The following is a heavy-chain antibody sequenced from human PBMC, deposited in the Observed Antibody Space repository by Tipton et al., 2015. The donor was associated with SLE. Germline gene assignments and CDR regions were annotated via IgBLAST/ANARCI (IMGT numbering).Heavy chain of an antibody. V-gene: IGHV4-61*02. CDR1: GASISSGSYF. D-gene: IGHD2-8*01. CDR2: IYTSGSS. Sequence: TLSLTCTVSGASISSGSYFWNWIRQPAGKGLEWIGTIYTSGSSNYNPSLKSRVTISLDTSKNQFSLKLSSVTAADTAVYYCVRDNGGWVPFFDYWCQGILVTVSS. J-gene: IGHJ4*02. CDR3: VRDNGGWVPFFDY.